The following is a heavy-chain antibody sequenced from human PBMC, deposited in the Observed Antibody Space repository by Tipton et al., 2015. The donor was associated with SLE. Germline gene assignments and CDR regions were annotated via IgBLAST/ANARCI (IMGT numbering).Heavy chain of an antibody. V-gene: IGHV3-9*01. CDR2: ISWNSGSI. J-gene: IGHJ6*02. D-gene: IGHD1-1*01. Sequence: SLRLSCAASGFTFSSYAMSWVRQAPGKGLEWVSGISWNSGSIGYAHSVKGRFTISRDNAKNSLYLQMNSLRAEDTALYYCAKANQLGNYYYGMDVWGQGTTVTVSS. CDR1: GFTFSSYA. CDR3: AKANQLGNYYYGMDV.